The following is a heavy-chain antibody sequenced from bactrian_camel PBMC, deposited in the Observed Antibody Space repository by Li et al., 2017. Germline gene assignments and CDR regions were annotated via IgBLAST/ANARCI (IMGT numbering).Heavy chain of an antibody. CDR3: AARYGSCSSYSRDYTY. J-gene: IGHJ4*01. D-gene: IGHD2*01. Sequence: VQLVESGGGAVQAGGSLRLSCAVSGYTDRSNCVGWFRQAPGKERERVAAMDSDGWSADYSDSVKGRFTISRDNAKNAVSLLMNSLKPEDTAMYYCAARYGSCSSYSRDYTYWGQGTQVTVS. V-gene: IGHV3S40*01. CDR2: MDSDGWSA. CDR1: GYTDRSNC.